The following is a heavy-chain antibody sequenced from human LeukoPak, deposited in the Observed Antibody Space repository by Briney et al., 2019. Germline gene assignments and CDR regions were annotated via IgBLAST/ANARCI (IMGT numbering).Heavy chain of an antibody. D-gene: IGHD2-15*01. CDR2: IHTTGST. CDR1: VGFTTYDY. V-gene: IGHV4-4*07. CDR3: ARGGGNRHFDS. Sequence: SETLSLTCSVSVGFTTYDYWNWIRQPAGKAPEWIGRIHTTGSTNYNPSLKSRLTMTLDKSKKQFSLKVTSMTAADTALYYCARGGGNRHFDSWGQGILVTDSS. J-gene: IGHJ4*02.